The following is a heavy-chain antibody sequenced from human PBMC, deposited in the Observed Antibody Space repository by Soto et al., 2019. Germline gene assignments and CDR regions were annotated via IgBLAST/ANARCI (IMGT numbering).Heavy chain of an antibody. CDR2: IYYSGST. J-gene: IGHJ6*03. CDR1: GGSISSYC. CDR3: ARHQPYYYYYYMDV. Sequence: PSETLFLTCTVSGGSISSYCWSWIRQPPGKGLEWIGYIYYSGSTNYNPSLKSRVTISVDTSKNQFSLKLSSVTAADTAVYYCARHQPYYYYYYMDVWGKGTTVTVSS. V-gene: IGHV4-59*08.